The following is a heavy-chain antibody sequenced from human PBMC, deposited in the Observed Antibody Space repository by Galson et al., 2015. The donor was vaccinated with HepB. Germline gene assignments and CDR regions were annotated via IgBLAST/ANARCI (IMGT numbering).Heavy chain of an antibody. D-gene: IGHD2-2*01. CDR3: ASTVVPAAMVGFGGY. CDR2: ISYDGSNK. Sequence: SLRLSCAASGFTFSSYAMHWVRQAPGKGLEWVAVISYDGSNKYYADSVKGRFTISRDNSKNTLYLQMNSLRAEDTAVYYCASTVVPAAMVGFGGYWGQGTLVTVSS. J-gene: IGHJ4*02. V-gene: IGHV3-30-3*01. CDR1: GFTFSSYA.